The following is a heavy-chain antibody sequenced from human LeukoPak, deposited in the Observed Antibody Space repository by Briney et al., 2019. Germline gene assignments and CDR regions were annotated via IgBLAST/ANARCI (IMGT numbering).Heavy chain of an antibody. V-gene: IGHV1-69*05. Sequence: SVKVSCKASGGTFSSYAISWVRQAPGQGLEWMGGIIPIFGTANYAQKFQGRVTITTDESTSTAYMELSSLRSEDTAVYYCARDGPYYDFWSGYYGAWGQGTLVTVSS. CDR1: GGTFSSYA. CDR3: ARDGPYYDFWSGYYGA. J-gene: IGHJ5*02. CDR2: IIPIFGTA. D-gene: IGHD3-3*01.